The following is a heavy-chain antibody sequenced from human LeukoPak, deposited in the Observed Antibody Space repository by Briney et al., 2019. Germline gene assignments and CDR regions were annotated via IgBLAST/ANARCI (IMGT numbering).Heavy chain of an antibody. CDR2: ISWNSGSI. V-gene: IGHV3-9*01. J-gene: IGHJ4*02. D-gene: IGHD6-19*01. Sequence: GGSLRLSCAASGFTFDDYAMHWVRQAPGKGLEWVSGISWNSGSIGYADSVKGRFTISRDNAKNSVYLQMNSLRAEDTALYYCAKDREVAVAGTTFVNYWGQGTLVTVSS. CDR1: GFTFDDYA. CDR3: AKDREVAVAGTTFVNY.